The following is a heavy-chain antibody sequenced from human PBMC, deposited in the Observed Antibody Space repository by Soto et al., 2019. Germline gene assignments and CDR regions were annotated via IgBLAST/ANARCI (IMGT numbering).Heavy chain of an antibody. V-gene: IGHV1-69*01. CDR3: ARVPDPMKRPGYYYYYGMDV. CDR1: GGTFSSYA. J-gene: IGHJ6*02. Sequence: QVQLVQSGAEVKKPGSSVKVSCKASGGTFSSYAISWVRQAPGQGLEWMGGIIPIFGTANYAQKFQGRVTITADESTSTAYMELSSLRSEDTAVYYCARVPDPMKRPGYYYYYGMDVWGQGTTVTVSS. CDR2: IIPIFGTA.